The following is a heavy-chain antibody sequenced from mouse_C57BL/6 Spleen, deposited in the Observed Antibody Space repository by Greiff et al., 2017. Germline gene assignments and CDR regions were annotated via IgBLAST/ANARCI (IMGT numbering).Heavy chain of an antibody. CDR1: GYTFTSYW. D-gene: IGHD2-4*01. Sequence: QVHVKQPGAELVMPGASVKLSCKASGYTFTSYWMHWVKQRPGQGLEWIGEIDPSDSYTNYNQKFKGKSTLTVDKSSSTAYMQLSSLTSEDSAVYYCARGGNYDYAWFAYWGQGTLVTVSA. CDR3: ARGGNYDYAWFAY. V-gene: IGHV1-69*01. CDR2: IDPSDSYT. J-gene: IGHJ3*01.